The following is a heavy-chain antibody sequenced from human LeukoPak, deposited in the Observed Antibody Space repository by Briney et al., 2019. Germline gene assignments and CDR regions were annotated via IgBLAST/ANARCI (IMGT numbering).Heavy chain of an antibody. V-gene: IGHV1-2*02. CDR1: GYTFTGYF. J-gene: IGHJ6*03. CDR3: ARVGGRGLRSYYYYMDV. Sequence: ASVKVSCKASGYTFTGYFMHWVRQAPGQGLEWMGWINPNSGGTNYAQKFQGRVSMTRDTSISTAYMELSSLRSDDTAVYYCARVGGRGLRSYYYYMDVWGKGTTVTVSS. D-gene: IGHD3-16*01. CDR2: INPNSGGT.